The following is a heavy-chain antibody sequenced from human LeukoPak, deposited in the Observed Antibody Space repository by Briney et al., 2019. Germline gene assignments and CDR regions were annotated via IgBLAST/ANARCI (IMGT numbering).Heavy chain of an antibody. CDR2: ISYDGSNK. CDR1: GFTFSSFA. CDR3: ARDGLGTDMVPKPSDAFDI. J-gene: IGHJ3*02. V-gene: IGHV3-30-3*01. D-gene: IGHD4/OR15-4a*01. Sequence: GGSLRLSCSASGFTFSSFAMHWVRQAPGKGLEWVAVISYDGSNKYYADSVKGRFTISRDSSKNALYLQMNSLRAEDTAVYYCARDGLGTDMVPKPSDAFDIWGQGTMVTVSS.